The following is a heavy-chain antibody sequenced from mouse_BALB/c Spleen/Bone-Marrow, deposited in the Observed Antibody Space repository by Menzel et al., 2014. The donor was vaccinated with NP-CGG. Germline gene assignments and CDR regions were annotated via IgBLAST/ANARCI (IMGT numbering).Heavy chain of an antibody. D-gene: IGHD2-10*02. V-gene: IGHV1-80*01. J-gene: IGHJ2*01. CDR3: ARQYGNYFDY. CDR2: IYPGDGDT. CDR1: GYEINNNY. Sequence: QVQLQESGAELVKPGSSVKISCKASGYEINNNYMNWVKQRPEQGLEWIGQIYPGDGDTNYNGKFQGKATVTADKSSSLAYMQLSSLTSEDSAFDFCARQYGNYFDYWGQGTTLTVSS.